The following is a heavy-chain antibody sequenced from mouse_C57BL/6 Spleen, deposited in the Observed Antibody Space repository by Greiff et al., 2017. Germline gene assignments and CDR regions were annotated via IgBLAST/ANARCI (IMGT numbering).Heavy chain of an antibody. CDR2: INPTYGTT. CDR3: AREELGRDYFDY. CDR1: GYSFTDYN. J-gene: IGHJ2*01. D-gene: IGHD4-1*01. V-gene: IGHV1-39*01. Sequence: EVQLQESGPELVKPGASVKISCKASGYSFTDYNMNWVKQSNGKSLEWIGVINPTYGTTSYNQKFKGKATFTVAQASSTAYMTLNSLTSEDSAVYYCAREELGRDYFDYWGQGTTLTVSS.